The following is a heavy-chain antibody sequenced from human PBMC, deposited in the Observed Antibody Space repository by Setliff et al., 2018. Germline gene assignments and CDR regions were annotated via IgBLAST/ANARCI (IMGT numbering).Heavy chain of an antibody. CDR3: ARRVGSVGIQLPDY. Sequence: ASVKVSCKASGYTFTSYGISWVRQAPGQGLEWMGWVSAYNGSTNYAQKLQGRVTMTTDTSTSTAYMELRSLGSDDTAVYYCARRVGSVGIQLPDYWGQGTLVTV. D-gene: IGHD5-18*01. CDR1: GYTFTSYG. J-gene: IGHJ4*02. CDR2: VSAYNGST. V-gene: IGHV1-18*01.